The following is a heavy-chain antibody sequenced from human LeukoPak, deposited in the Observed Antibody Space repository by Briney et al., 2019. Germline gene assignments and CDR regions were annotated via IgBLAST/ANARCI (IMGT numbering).Heavy chain of an antibody. V-gene: IGHV4-34*01. J-gene: IGHJ4*02. D-gene: IGHD6-13*01. Sequence: PSETLSLTCAVYGGSFSGYYWSWIRQPPGKGLEWIGEINHSGSTNYNPSLKSRVTISVDTSKNQFSLKLSSVTAADTAVYFCARSLYSSSPYYFHYWGQGTLVTVSS. CDR3: ARSLYSSSPYYFHY. CDR2: INHSGST. CDR1: GGSFSGYY.